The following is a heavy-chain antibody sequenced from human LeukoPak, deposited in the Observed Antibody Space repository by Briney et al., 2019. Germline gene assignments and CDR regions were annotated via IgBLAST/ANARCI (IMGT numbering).Heavy chain of an antibody. J-gene: IGHJ6*03. CDR3: ARSAVATDYYYMDV. CDR2: ISSNGGST. D-gene: IGHD6-19*01. Sequence: GGSLRLSCAASGFTFSSYVMHWVRQAPGKGLEYVSAISSNGGSTYYANSVKGRFTIPRDNSKNTLYLQMGSLRAEDMAVYYCARSAVATDYYYMDVWGKGTTVTISS. CDR1: GFTFSSYV. V-gene: IGHV3-64*01.